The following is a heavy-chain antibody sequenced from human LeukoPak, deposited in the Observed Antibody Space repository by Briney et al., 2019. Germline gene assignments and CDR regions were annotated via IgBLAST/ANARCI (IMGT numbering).Heavy chain of an antibody. J-gene: IGHJ3*02. Sequence: PGGSLRLSCAASGFTFSSYWMHWVRQAPGKGPVWVSHINSEGSDTIYADSVKGRFTISRDNAKNTLYLQMNSLRADDTAVYYCARGLPTNAFDIWGQGRMVTVSS. D-gene: IGHD5-24*01. CDR3: ARGLPTNAFDI. CDR2: INSEGSDT. V-gene: IGHV3-74*01. CDR1: GFTFSSYW.